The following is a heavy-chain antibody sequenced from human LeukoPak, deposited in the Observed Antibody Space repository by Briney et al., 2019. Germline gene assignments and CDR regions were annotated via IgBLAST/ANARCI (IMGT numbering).Heavy chain of an antibody. Sequence: PSQTLSLTCTVSGGSISSGGYYWSWIRQHPGKGLEWIGYIYYSGSTYYNPSLKSRVTISVGTSKNQFSPKLSSMTAADTAVYYCARVYCSSTSCYAPWFDPWGQGTLVTVSS. CDR1: GGSISSGGYY. J-gene: IGHJ5*02. CDR2: IYYSGST. CDR3: ARVYCSSTSCYAPWFDP. D-gene: IGHD2-2*01. V-gene: IGHV4-31*03.